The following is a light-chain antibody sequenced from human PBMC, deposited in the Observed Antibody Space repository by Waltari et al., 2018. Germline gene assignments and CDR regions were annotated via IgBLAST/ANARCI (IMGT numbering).Light chain of an antibody. CDR1: QSVSSN. Sequence: EIVMTQSPATLSVSPGERATLSCGASQSVSSNLAWYQQNPGQAPRLLIYGASTRATGIPARFSGSGSGTEFTLTISSLQSEDLAVYYCQQYNNWPPTWTFGQGTKVEIK. CDR2: GAS. CDR3: QQYNNWPPTWT. V-gene: IGKV3-15*01. J-gene: IGKJ1*01.